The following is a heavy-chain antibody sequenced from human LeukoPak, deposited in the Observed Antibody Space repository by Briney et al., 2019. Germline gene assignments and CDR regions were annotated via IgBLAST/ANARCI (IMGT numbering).Heavy chain of an antibody. CDR1: GASISSTSYC. D-gene: IGHD4-11*01. CDR2: LSCDGGT. CDR3: ARRNYPYYFDY. V-gene: IGHV4-39*01. Sequence: SETLSLTCTVSGASISSTSYCWGWVRQPPGEGLEWIGTLSCDGGTYYNPSLKTRVTTSVDTSNNQFSLRLSSVTAADTAVYYFARRNYPYYFDYWGQGTLVTVSS. J-gene: IGHJ4*02.